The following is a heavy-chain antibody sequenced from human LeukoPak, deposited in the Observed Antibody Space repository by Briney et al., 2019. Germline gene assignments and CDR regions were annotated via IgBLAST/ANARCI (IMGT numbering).Heavy chain of an antibody. J-gene: IGHJ4*02. CDR3: ARLGSGWHFDY. CDR1: GFTFSSYG. CDR2: IWYDGSNK. D-gene: IGHD6-19*01. V-gene: IGHV3-33*01. Sequence: GSLRLSCAASGFTFSSYGMHWVRQAPGKGLEWVAVIWYDGSNKYYADSVKGRLTISRDNSKNTLDLQMSSLRAEDTAVYYCARLGSGWHFDYWGQGTLVTVSS.